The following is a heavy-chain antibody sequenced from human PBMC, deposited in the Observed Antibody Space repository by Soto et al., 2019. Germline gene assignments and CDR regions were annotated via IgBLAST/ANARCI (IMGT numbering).Heavy chain of an antibody. V-gene: IGHV1-18*01. CDR2: INVYNGNT. Sequence: QVQLVQSGGEVKKPGASVKVSCKASGYTFTNYGISWVRQAPGQGLEWMGWINVYNGNTKYAQKVQGRVTMTTDTPTNTAYMELRRLRSDDTAVYYCARGVGSGSYYNQYNWFDPWGQGTLVTVSS. CDR3: ARGVGSGSYYNQYNWFDP. J-gene: IGHJ5*02. CDR1: GYTFTNYG. D-gene: IGHD3-10*01.